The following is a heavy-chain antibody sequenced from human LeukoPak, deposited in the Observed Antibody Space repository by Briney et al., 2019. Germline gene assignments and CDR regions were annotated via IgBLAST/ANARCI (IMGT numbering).Heavy chain of an antibody. D-gene: IGHD6-13*01. V-gene: IGHV1-8*03. CDR3: ARVFFSSWYPYYYYYYMDV. J-gene: IGHJ6*03. Sequence: ASVKVSCKASGYTFTGHYMHWVRQAPGQGLEWMGGMNPNSGNTGYAQKFQGRVTITRNASISTAYMELSSLRSEDTAVYYCARVFFSSWYPYYYYYYMDVWGKGTTVTVSS. CDR2: MNPNSGNT. CDR1: GYTFTGHY.